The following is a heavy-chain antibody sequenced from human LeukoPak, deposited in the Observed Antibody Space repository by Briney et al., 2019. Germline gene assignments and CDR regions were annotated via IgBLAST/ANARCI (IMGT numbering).Heavy chain of an antibody. Sequence: GGSLRLSCAASGFTFSSYAMNWVGQAPGRGLEGVSGFSGSGGTTYYADSVKGRFTISRDSSKNTLYLQMNSLRAEDTAVYYCANGNRCTSPNCLGYYYFYMDVWGKGTTVTVSS. CDR1: GFTFSSYA. V-gene: IGHV3-23*01. CDR3: ANGNRCTSPNCLGYYYFYMDV. J-gene: IGHJ6*03. D-gene: IGHD2-8*01. CDR2: FSGSGGTT.